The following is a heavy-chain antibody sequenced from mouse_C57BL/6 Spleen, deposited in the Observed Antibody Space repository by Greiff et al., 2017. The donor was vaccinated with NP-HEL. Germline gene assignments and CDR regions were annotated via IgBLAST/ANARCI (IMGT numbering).Heavy chain of an antibody. CDR3: ASDGWLLSYAMDY. J-gene: IGHJ4*01. Sequence: QVQLQQPGAELVKPGASVKMSCKASGYTFTSYWITWVKQRPGQGLEWIGDIYPGSGSTNYNEKFKSKATLTVDTSSSTAYMQLSSLTPEDSAVYYCASDGWLLSYAMDYWGQGTSVTVSS. V-gene: IGHV1-55*01. D-gene: IGHD2-3*01. CDR1: GYTFTSYW. CDR2: IYPGSGST.